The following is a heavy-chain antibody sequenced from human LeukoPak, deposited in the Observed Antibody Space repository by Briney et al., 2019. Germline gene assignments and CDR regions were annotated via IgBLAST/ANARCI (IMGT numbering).Heavy chain of an antibody. CDR1: GFTFSIYW. CDR2: MKGDGSVK. D-gene: IGHD2-15*01. Sequence: WGSLRLSCTASGFTFSIYWMSWVRQAPGKGLEWVASMKGDGSVKHFLDSVEGRFTISRDNAKNSLYLQMNSLRAEDTAVYYCARWDAYCSGGRCYSGDFAFDIWGQGTMVTVSS. CDR3: ARWDAYCSGGRCYSGDFAFDI. V-gene: IGHV3-7*01. J-gene: IGHJ3*02.